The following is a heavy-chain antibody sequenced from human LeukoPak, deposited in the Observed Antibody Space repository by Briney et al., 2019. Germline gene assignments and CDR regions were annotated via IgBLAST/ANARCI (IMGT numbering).Heavy chain of an antibody. D-gene: IGHD3-10*02. CDR2: ISSSGSTI. J-gene: IGHJ6*04. CDR3: EELGITMIGGV. CDR1: GFTFSSYS. V-gene: IGHV3-48*04. Sequence: GGSLRLSCAASGFTFSSYSMNWVRQAPGKGLEWVSYISSSGSTIYYADSVKGRFTISRDNAKNSLYLQMNSLRAEDTAVYYCEELGITMIGGVWGKGTTVTISS.